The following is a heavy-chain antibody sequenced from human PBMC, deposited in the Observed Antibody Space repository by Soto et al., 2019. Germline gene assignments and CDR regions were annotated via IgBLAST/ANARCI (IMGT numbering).Heavy chain of an antibody. V-gene: IGHV3-23*01. CDR3: AALSRYCTSSNCD. D-gene: IGHD2-2*01. CDR1: GFTFSSYS. Sequence: DVRLLESGGGLVQPGGSLRLSCAASGFTFSSYSMSWVRQAPGKGLEWVSTIGTSASTYYADSVRGRFTISRDNSRNTLYLQMNSLRAEDTAVYYCAALSRYCTSSNCDWGQGTLVTVSS. J-gene: IGHJ4*02. CDR2: IGTSAST.